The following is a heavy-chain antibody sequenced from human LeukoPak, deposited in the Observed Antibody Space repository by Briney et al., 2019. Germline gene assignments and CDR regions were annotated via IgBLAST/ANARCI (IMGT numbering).Heavy chain of an antibody. J-gene: IGHJ4*02. Sequence: GGSLRLSCAASGFTFSDYAMHWVRQAPGKGLEWVSLISYDGYHKFYPNSGKGRFTISRDNSKNTLFLQMDSLRPEDTAVYYCARDYRAYSSGWSPGYWGRGTLVTVSS. CDR1: GFTFSDYA. V-gene: IGHV3-30-3*01. CDR2: ISYDGYHK. CDR3: ARDYRAYSSGWSPGY. D-gene: IGHD6-19*01.